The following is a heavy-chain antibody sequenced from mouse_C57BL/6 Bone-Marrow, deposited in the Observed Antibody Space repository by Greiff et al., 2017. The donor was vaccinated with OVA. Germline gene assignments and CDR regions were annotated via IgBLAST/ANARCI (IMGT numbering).Heavy chain of an antibody. Sequence: VQLQQSGPELVKPGASVKISCKASGYTFTDYYMNWVKQSHGKSLEWIGDINPNNGGTSYNQKFKGKATLTVDKSSSTAYMELRSLTSEDSAFYYCARSTCSFDYWGQGTTLTVSS. V-gene: IGHV1-26*01. J-gene: IGHJ2*01. CDR2: INPNNGGT. CDR1: GYTFTDYY. CDR3: ARSTCSFDY.